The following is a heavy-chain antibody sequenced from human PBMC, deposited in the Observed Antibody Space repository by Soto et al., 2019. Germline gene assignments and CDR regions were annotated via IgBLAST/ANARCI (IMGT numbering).Heavy chain of an antibody. V-gene: IGHV3-30*03. Sequence: PGGSLRLSCAASGFIFSSYGMHWVRQAPGKXLEWVAVISFDGSKKYYADSVKGRFTISRDNAKKSVYLQMNSVRDEDTAVYYCARDRGTVTNDLGQDFGMDVWGQGTAVTVSS. CDR1: GFIFSSYG. CDR2: ISFDGSKK. CDR3: ARDRGTVTNDLGQDFGMDV. J-gene: IGHJ6*02. D-gene: IGHD4-17*01.